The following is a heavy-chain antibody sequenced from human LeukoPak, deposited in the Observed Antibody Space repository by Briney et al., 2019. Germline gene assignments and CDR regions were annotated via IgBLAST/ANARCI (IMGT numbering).Heavy chain of an antibody. D-gene: IGHD2/OR15-2a*01. J-gene: IGHJ4*02. Sequence: SETLSLTCAVSGGSISSTNWWSWVRQSPGKGLEWIGEMHHSGTTHYNPSLKSRVTTSIDKSKNQFSLKLSSVTAADTAVYYCAIGRNTWSYWGQGTLVTVSS. CDR1: GGSISSTNW. V-gene: IGHV4-4*02. CDR2: MHHSGTT. CDR3: AIGRNTWSY.